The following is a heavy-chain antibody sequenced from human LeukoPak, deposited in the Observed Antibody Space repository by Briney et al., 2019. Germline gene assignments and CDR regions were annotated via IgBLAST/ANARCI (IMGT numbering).Heavy chain of an antibody. Sequence: GGSLRLSCAASGFTFSSYEMNWIRQAPGKGLEWVSYISSSGSTIYYADSVKGRFTISRDNAKNSLYLQMNSLRAEDTAVYYCAREEAVAGLDYWGQGTLVTVSS. V-gene: IGHV3-48*03. D-gene: IGHD6-19*01. CDR2: ISSSGSTI. J-gene: IGHJ4*02. CDR3: AREEAVAGLDY. CDR1: GFTFSSYE.